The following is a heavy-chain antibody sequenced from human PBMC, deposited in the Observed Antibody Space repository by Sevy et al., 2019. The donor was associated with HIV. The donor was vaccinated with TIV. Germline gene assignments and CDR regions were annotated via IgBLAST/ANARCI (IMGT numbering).Heavy chain of an antibody. CDR1: GFTFSSYA. D-gene: IGHD2-15*01. Sequence: GGSLRLSCAASGFTFSSYAMTWVRQAPGKGLEWVSGISGSGGSTYYADSVKGRFTVSRDNSKNTLYLQMNSLRAEDTAVYHRAQGGQEYCSGSRCHGPKFDYWGQGTLVTVSS. CDR2: ISGSGGST. CDR3: AQGGQEYCSGSRCHGPKFDY. J-gene: IGHJ4*02. V-gene: IGHV3-23*01.